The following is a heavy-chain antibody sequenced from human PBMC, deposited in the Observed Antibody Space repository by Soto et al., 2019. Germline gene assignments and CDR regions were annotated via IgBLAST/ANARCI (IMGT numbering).Heavy chain of an antibody. J-gene: IGHJ5*02. D-gene: IGHD3-3*01. CDR3: ARTTYYDFWSGYNWFDP. V-gene: IGHV4-59*01. CDR1: GGSISSYY. CDR2: IYYSGST. Sequence: SETLSLTCTVSGGSISSYYWSWIRQPPGKGLEWIGYIYYSGSTNYNPSLKSRVTISVDTSKNQFSLKLSSVTAADTAVYYCARTTYYDFWSGYNWFDPWGQGTLVTVSS.